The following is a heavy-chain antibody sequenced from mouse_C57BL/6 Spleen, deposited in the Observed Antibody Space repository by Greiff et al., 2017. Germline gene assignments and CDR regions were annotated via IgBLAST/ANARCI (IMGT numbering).Heavy chain of an antibody. V-gene: IGHV1-64*01. J-gene: IGHJ2*01. D-gene: IGHD2-5*01. CDR2: IHPNSGST. Sequence: QVQLQQPGAELVKPGASVKLSCKASGYTFTSYWMHWVKQRPGQGLEWIGMIHPNSGSTNYNEKFKSKATLTVDKSSSTAYMQLSSLTSEDSAVYYCARGELGYSNLFDYWGQGTTLTVSS. CDR1: GYTFTSYW. CDR3: ARGELGYSNLFDY.